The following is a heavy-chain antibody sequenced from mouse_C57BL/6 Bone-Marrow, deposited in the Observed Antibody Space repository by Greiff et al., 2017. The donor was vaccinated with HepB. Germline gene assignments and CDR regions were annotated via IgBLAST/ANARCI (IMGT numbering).Heavy chain of an antibody. D-gene: IGHD2-1*01. CDR1: GYTFTDYY. CDR2: INPNNGGT. CDR3: ARRSTMVTTWDY. Sequence: EVQLQQSGPELVKPGASVKISCKASGYTFTDYYMNWVKQSHGKSLEWIGDINPNNGGTSYNQKFKGKATLTVDKSSSTAYMELRSLTSEDSAVYYCARRSTMVTTWDYWGQGTTLTVSS. V-gene: IGHV1-26*01. J-gene: IGHJ2*01.